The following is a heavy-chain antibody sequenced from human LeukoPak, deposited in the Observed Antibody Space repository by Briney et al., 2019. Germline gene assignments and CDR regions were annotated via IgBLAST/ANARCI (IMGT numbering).Heavy chain of an antibody. D-gene: IGHD3-9*01. V-gene: IGHV1-2*02. Sequence: ASVKVSCKASGYTFTGYYMHWVRQVPGQGLDLIGWINPNSGGTNYAQKFQVRVTMTRDTSISTAYMELSRLRSDDTAVYYCVFFQAEDGIRYFDWLEAPDAFDIWGQGTMVTVSS. CDR3: VFFQAEDGIRYFDWLEAPDAFDI. CDR2: INPNSGGT. CDR1: GYTFTGYY. J-gene: IGHJ3*02.